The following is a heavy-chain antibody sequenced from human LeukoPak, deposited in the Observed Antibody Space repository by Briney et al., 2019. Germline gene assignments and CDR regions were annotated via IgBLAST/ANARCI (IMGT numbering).Heavy chain of an antibody. J-gene: IGHJ4*02. CDR3: AKDRSGNSYGHFDY. CDR1: GFTFDDDA. CDR2: ISWGGGST. D-gene: IGHD3-10*01. V-gene: IGHV3-43D*04. Sequence: GGSLRLSCAASGFTFDDDAMRWVRQGPGEGLEWVSLISWGGGSTYYADSVKGRFTISRDNSKNSLYLHMNSLRAEDTALYYCAKDRSGNSYGHFDYWGQGTLVTVSS.